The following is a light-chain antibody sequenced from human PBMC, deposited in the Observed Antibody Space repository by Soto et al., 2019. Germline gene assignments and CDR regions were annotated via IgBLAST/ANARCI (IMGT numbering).Light chain of an antibody. V-gene: IGLV3-1*01. Sequence: SYELTQPPSVSVSPGQTASITCSGDKLGDKYACWYQQKPGQSPVLVIYQDSKRPSGIPERFSGSNSGNTATLTISGTQAMDEADYYCQAGDSDVVFGGGTKLTVL. CDR3: QAGDSDVV. CDR1: KLGDKY. J-gene: IGLJ2*01. CDR2: QDS.